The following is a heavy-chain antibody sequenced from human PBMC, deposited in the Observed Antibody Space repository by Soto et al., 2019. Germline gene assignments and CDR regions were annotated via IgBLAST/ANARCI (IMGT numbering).Heavy chain of an antibody. CDR1: GFTFSSYS. V-gene: IGHV3-48*02. Sequence: PGGSLRLSCAASGFTFSSYSMNLVRQAPGKGLEWVSYISSSSSTIYYADSVKGRFTISRDHAKNSLHLQMNSLRDEDTAVYYCARDQYSSGWHLNYYYYYGMDVWGQGTTVTVSS. D-gene: IGHD6-19*01. CDR2: ISSSSSTI. J-gene: IGHJ6*02. CDR3: ARDQYSSGWHLNYYYYYGMDV.